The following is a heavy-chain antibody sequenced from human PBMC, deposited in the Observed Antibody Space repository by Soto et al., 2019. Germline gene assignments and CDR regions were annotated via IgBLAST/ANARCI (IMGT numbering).Heavy chain of an antibody. Sequence: SETLSLTCTISGASISSLYWSWVRQPPGKGLEWIGYIHYSGSTNYNPSLKSRVTILVDTSKNQFSLRLSSVTAADTAVYYCERGGWSMDVWGQGTTVTVSS. V-gene: IGHV4-59*11. CDR3: ERGGWSMDV. J-gene: IGHJ6*02. D-gene: IGHD2-15*01. CDR2: IHYSGST. CDR1: GASISSLY.